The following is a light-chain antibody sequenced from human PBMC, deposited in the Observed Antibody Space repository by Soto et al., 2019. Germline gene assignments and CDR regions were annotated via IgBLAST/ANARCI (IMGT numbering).Light chain of an antibody. CDR2: GAS. V-gene: IGKV3-20*01. J-gene: IGKJ5*01. CDR1: QSVSGSY. Sequence: ESVLTQSPCTLSLSPGERATRSCRASQSVSGSYLAWYQQKPGQAPKLVIHGASSRAAGIPDRFNGTGSGTDFTLTISRLEPEDFAVYYCQQYVGSAGITFGQGTRLEI. CDR3: QQYVGSAGIT.